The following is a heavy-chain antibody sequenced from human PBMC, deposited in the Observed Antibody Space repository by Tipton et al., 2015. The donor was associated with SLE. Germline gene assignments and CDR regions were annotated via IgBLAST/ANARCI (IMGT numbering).Heavy chain of an antibody. CDR1: GFTFSSYS. CDR3: AREPSTRIALVYYGMDV. CDR2: ISSSSSTI. V-gene: IGHV3-48*01. D-gene: IGHD6-13*01. J-gene: IGHJ6*02. Sequence: GSLRLSCAASGFTFSSYSMNWVRQAPGKGLEWVSYISSSSSTIYYADSVKGRFTISRDNAKNSLYLQMNSLRAEDTAVYYCAREPSTRIALVYYGMDVWGQGTTVTVSS.